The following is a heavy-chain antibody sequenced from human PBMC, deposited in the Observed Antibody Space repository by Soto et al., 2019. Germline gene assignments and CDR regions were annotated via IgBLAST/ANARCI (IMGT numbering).Heavy chain of an antibody. CDR3: ARGFFGVIVHIDWFDP. J-gene: IGHJ5*02. CDR1: GFTFSVHS. V-gene: IGHV3-48*01. Sequence: GGSLRLSCAASGFTFSVHSMNWVRRAPGKGLEWVSYISSTSSARYYADSVRGRFTISRDNVKYSLYLQMNSLTAADTAVYYCARGFFGVIVHIDWFDPWGQGTLVTVSS. D-gene: IGHD3-22*01. CDR2: ISSTSSAR.